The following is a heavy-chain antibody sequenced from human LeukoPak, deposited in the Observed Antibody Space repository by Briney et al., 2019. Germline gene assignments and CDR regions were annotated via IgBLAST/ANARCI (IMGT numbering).Heavy chain of an antibody. Sequence: ASVKVSCKASGYTFTSYAMHWVRQAPGQRLEWMGWINAGNGNTKYSQKFQGRVTITRDTSASTAYMELSGLRSEATAVYYCARDEGGESFDYWGQGTLVTVSS. D-gene: IGHD4-17*01. CDR2: INAGNGNT. V-gene: IGHV1-3*01. CDR1: GYTFTSYA. CDR3: ARDEGGESFDY. J-gene: IGHJ4*02.